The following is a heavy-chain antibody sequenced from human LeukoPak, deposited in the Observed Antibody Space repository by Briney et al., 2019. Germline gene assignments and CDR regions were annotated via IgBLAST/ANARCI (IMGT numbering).Heavy chain of an antibody. CDR2: ISGSGGST. CDR3: ARDGYDSSGYTCDY. Sequence: GGSLRLSCTVSGFTVSSNSMSWVRQAPGKGLEWVTAISGSGGSTYYADSVKGRFTISRDNSKNTLYLQMNSLRAEDTAVYYCARDGYDSSGYTCDYWGQGTLVTVSS. J-gene: IGHJ4*02. CDR1: GFTVSSNS. V-gene: IGHV3-23*01. D-gene: IGHD3-22*01.